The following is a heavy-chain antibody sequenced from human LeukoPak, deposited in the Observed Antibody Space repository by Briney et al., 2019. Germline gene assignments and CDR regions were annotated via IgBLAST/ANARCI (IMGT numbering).Heavy chain of an antibody. CDR3: ARARIAATDY. J-gene: IGHJ4*02. CDR2: INHSGST. Sequence: SETLSLTCAVYGGSFSGYYWSWIRQPPGKGLEWIGEINHSGSTNYNPSLKSRVTISVDTSKNQFSLKLSSVTAADTAVYYCARARIAATDYWGQGILVTVSS. D-gene: IGHD6-13*01. CDR1: GGSFSGYY. V-gene: IGHV4-34*01.